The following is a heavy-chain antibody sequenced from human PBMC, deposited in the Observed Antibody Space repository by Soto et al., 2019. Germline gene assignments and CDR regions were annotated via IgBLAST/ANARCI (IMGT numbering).Heavy chain of an antibody. V-gene: IGHV3-33*01. CDR3: ARDDSSSRGVDY. CDR1: GFTFSSYG. CDR2: IWYDGSNK. D-gene: IGHD6-6*01. J-gene: IGHJ4*02. Sequence: PGGSLRLSCAASGFTFSSYGMHWVRQAPGKGLEWVAVIWYDGSNKYYADSVKGRFTISRDNSKNTLYLLMNSLRAEDTAVYYCARDDSSSRGVDYWGQGTLVTVSS.